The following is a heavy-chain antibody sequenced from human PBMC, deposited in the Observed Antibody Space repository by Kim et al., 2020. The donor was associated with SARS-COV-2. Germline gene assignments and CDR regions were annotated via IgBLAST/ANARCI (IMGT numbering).Heavy chain of an antibody. D-gene: IGHD5-18*01. CDR3: ARDGRITAMVRVLDYGMDV. CDR2: IWYDGSNK. Sequence: GGSLRLSCAASGFTFSSYGMHWVRQAPGKGLEWVAVIWYDGSNKYYRDSVKGRFTISIDNSKNTLYLQMNSLRAEDTAVYYCARDGRITAMVRVLDYGMDVWGQGTTVTVSS. V-gene: IGHV3-33*01. J-gene: IGHJ6*02. CDR1: GFTFSSYG.